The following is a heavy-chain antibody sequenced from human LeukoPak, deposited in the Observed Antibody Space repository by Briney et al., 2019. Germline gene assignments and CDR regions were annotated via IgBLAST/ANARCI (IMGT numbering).Heavy chain of an antibody. CDR2: IKSKTDGGTT. J-gene: IGHJ5*02. V-gene: IGHV3-15*07. CDR3: TTAVGPVLRYFDWLLYRSWIRGPNWFDP. Sequence: PGRSLRLSCAASGFTFNNYPMHWVRQAPGKGLEWVGRIKSKTDGGTTDYAAPVKGRFTISRDDSKNTLYLQMNSLKTEDTAVYYCTTAVGPVLRYFDWLLYRSWIRGPNWFDPWGQGTLVTVSS. D-gene: IGHD3-9*01. CDR1: GFTFNNYP.